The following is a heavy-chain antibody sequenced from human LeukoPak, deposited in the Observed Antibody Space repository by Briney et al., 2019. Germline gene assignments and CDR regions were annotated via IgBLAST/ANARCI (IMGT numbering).Heavy chain of an antibody. V-gene: IGHV3-48*02. CDR2: ISSSSSGM. J-gene: IGHJ6*02. CDR3: VRVVGYYFGMDV. Sequence: GGSLRLSCAASGFTFSTYSMNWVRQAPGKGLEWVSYISSSSSGMHYSDSVKGRFTISRDNAKNSLYLQMNSLTDEDTALYYCVRVVGYYFGMDVWGQGTTVTVSS. D-gene: IGHD3-10*01. CDR1: GFTFSTYS.